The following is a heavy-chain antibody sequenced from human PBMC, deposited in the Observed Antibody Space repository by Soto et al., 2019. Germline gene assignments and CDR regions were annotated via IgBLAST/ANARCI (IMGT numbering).Heavy chain of an antibody. CDR1: GFTFSSYA. J-gene: IGHJ4*02. V-gene: IGHV3-48*01. CDR2: ISSSGSST. CDR3: ARSPPYSSGYYPYYFDY. D-gene: IGHD3-22*01. Sequence: GSLRLSCAASGFTFSSYAMNWVRQAPGKGLEWVSFISSSGSSTYYADSVKGRFTISRDNAKNSLYLQMNSLRAEDTAVYYCARSPPYSSGYYPYYFDYWGQGTLVTVSS.